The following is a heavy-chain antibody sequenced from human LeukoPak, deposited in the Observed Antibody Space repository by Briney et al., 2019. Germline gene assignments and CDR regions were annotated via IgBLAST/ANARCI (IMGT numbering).Heavy chain of an antibody. CDR1: GGSISSGDYY. J-gene: IGHJ4*02. CDR3: ARGPDYYDSSGYRPHHFDY. CDR2: IYYSGST. D-gene: IGHD3-22*01. V-gene: IGHV4-30-4*01. Sequence: PSQTLSLTCTVSGGSISSGDYYWSWIRQPPGKGLEWIGYIYYSGSTYYNPSLKSRVTISVDTSKNQFSLKLSSVTAADTAVYYCARGPDYYDSSGYRPHHFDYWGQGTLVTVSS.